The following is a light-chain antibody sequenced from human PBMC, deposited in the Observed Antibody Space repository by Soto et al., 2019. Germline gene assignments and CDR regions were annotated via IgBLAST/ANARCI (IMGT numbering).Light chain of an antibody. CDR1: QSVSNSY. CDR2: GAS. V-gene: IGKV3-20*01. CDR3: QQYGTSPRT. J-gene: IGKJ2*01. Sequence: IWLTQSPATLSLSPGERASLSCRASQSVSNSYLAWYQQKPGQAPRLLIFGASNRATGIPDRFSGSGSGTDFTLTISRLEPEDFAVYYGQQYGTSPRTFGQGTKQEIK.